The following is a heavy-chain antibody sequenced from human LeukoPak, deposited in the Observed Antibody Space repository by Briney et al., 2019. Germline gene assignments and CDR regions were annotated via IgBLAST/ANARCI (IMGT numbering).Heavy chain of an antibody. CDR2: ISWNSGSI. D-gene: IGHD1-26*01. J-gene: IGHJ4*02. CDR3: AKQARSYYFDY. CDR1: GLTFSTSG. V-gene: IGHV3-9*03. Sequence: GGSLRLSCTTSGLTFSTSGFNWVRQAPGKGLEWVSGISWNSGSIGYADSVKGRFTISRDNAKNSLYLQMNSLRAEDMALYYCAKQARSYYFDYWGQGTLVTVSS.